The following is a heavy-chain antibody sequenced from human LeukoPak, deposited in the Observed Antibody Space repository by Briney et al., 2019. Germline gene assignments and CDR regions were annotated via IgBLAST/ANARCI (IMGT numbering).Heavy chain of an antibody. CDR2: IYYSGST. V-gene: IGHV4-59*01. CDR3: AKEIYGDSTGGRFQH. D-gene: IGHD4-17*01. CDR1: GGSISSYY. Sequence: PSETLSLTCTVSGGSISSYYWSWIRQPPGKGLEWIGYIYYSGSTNYNPSLKSRVTISVDTSKNQFSLKLSSVTAADTAVYYCAKEIYGDSTGGRFQHWGQGTLVTVSS. J-gene: IGHJ1*01.